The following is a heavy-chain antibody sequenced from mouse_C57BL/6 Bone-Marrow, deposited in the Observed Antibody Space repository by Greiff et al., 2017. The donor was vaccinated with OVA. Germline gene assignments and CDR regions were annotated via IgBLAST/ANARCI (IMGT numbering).Heavy chain of an antibody. CDR1: GFSLTSYG. V-gene: IGHV2-6*01. D-gene: IGHD1-1*01. J-gene: IGHJ3*01. Sequence: VQGVESGPGLVAPSQSLSITCTVSGFSLTSYGVDWVRQSPGKGLEWLGVIWGVGSTNYNSALKSRLSISKDNSKSQVFLKMNSLQTDDTAMYYCASYYYGSSPFAYWGQGTLVTVSA. CDR2: IWGVGST. CDR3: ASYYYGSSPFAY.